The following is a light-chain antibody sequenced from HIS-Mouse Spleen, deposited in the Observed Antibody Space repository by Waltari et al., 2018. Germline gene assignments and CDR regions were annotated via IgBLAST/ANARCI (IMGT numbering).Light chain of an antibody. J-gene: IGLJ1*01. CDR3: QVWDSSSDHPYV. CDR1: NTGRKS. V-gene: IGLV3-21*03. Sequence: SYVLTQPPSVSVAPGKTARITCGGNNTGRKSGDWYQQKPGQAPVLVVYDDSDRPSGIPGRFSGSNSGNTATLTISRVEAGDEADYYCQVWDSSSDHPYVFGTGTKVTVL. CDR2: DDS.